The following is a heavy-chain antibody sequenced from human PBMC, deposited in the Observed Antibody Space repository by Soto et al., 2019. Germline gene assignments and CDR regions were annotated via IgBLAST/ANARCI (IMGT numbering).Heavy chain of an antibody. J-gene: IGHJ4*02. CDR2: ILSKAGNYAT. Sequence: EVQLVESGGGLVQPGGSLKLSCAASGFIFSGSAVRWVRQASGKGLEWVGRILSKAGNYATAYPASMKGRFTISRDDSENTAFLQMNSLKTEDTAVYYCIRGGSPYYYDYWGQGTLVAVSS. CDR1: GFIFSGSA. V-gene: IGHV3-73*01. CDR3: IRGGSPYYYDY.